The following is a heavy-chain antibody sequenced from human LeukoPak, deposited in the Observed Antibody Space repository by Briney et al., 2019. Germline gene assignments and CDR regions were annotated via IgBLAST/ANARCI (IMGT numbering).Heavy chain of an antibody. CDR1: VDSVRSNFW. J-gene: IGHJ4*02. CDR2: SHHSGTT. D-gene: IGHD5-18*01. V-gene: IGHV4-4*02. CDR3: ARAPPGDSHDY. Sequence: SETLSLTCAVSVDSVRSNFWWTWVRQSPEKELEWIGESHHSGTTNYNPSFKRRASISVDKSKNQFSLRLFSVTAADTAVYYCARAPPGDSHDYWGQGILVTVSS.